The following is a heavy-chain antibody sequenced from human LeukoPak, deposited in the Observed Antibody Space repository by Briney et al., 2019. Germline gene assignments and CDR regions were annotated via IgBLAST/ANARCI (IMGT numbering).Heavy chain of an antibody. CDR1: GFTFRDYY. CDR3: ARDLSLSITMIVVVPDAFDI. Sequence: GGSLRLSCAASGFTFRDYYMSWIRQAPGKGLEGVSYISSCGSTIYYADSVKGRFTISRDNAKNSLYLQMNSLRAEDTAVYYCARDLSLSITMIVVVPDAFDIWGQGTMVTVSS. CDR2: ISSCGSTI. V-gene: IGHV3-11*01. D-gene: IGHD3-22*01. J-gene: IGHJ3*02.